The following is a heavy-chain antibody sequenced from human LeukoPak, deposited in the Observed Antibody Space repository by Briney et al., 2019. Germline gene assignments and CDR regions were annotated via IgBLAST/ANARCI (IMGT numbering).Heavy chain of an antibody. CDR2: INPSGGST. CDR3: ATVKPWAGALNY. Sequence: HRASVKVSCKASGYTFTSYYMHWVRQAPGQGLEWMGIINPSGGSTSYAQKFQGSVTMTRDTSTSTVYMELSSLRSEDTAVYYCATVKPWAGALNYWGQGTLVTVSS. J-gene: IGHJ4*02. D-gene: IGHD6-19*01. V-gene: IGHV1-46*01. CDR1: GYTFTSYY.